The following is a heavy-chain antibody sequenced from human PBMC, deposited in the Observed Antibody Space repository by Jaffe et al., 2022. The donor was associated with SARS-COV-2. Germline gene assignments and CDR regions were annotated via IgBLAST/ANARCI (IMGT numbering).Heavy chain of an antibody. CDR2: INSDGSST. V-gene: IGHV3-74*01. CDR1: GFTFSSYW. CDR3: ARRRRYCSGGSCYYYYYGMDV. J-gene: IGHJ6*02. Sequence: EVQLVESGGGLVQPGGSLRLSCAASGFTFSSYWMHWVRQAPGKGLVWVSRINSDGSSTSYADSVKGRFTISRDNAKNTLYLQMNSLRAEDTAVYYCARRRRYCSGGSCYYYYYGMDVWGQGTTVTVSS. D-gene: IGHD2-15*01.